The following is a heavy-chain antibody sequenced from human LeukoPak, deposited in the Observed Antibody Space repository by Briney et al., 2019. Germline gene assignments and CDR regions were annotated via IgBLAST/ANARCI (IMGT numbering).Heavy chain of an antibody. CDR3: TTAGSGSYYPIDY. CDR2: IKSKTDGGTT. D-gene: IGHD3-10*01. J-gene: IGHJ4*02. CDR1: GFTFSNAW. Sequence: GGSLRLSCAASGFTFSNAWMSWVRQAPGKGREWVGRIKSKTDGGTTDYAAPVKGRFTISRDDSKNTLYLQMNSLKTEDTAVYYCTTAGSGSYYPIDYWGQGTLVTVSS. V-gene: IGHV3-15*01.